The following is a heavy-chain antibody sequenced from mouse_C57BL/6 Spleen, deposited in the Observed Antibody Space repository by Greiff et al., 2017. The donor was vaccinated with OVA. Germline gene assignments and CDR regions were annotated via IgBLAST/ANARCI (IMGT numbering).Heavy chain of an antibody. J-gene: IGHJ2*01. CDR1: GFTFSSYA. V-gene: IGHV5-4*03. D-gene: IGHD1-1*01. Sequence: DVKLQESGGGLVKPGGSLKLSCAASGFTFSSYAMSWVRQTPEKRLEWVATISDGGSYTYYPDNVKGRFTISRDNAKNNLYLQMSHLKSEDTAMYYCARGGYYGSSSYYFDYWGQGTTLTVSS. CDR2: ISDGGSYT. CDR3: ARGGYYGSSSYYFDY.